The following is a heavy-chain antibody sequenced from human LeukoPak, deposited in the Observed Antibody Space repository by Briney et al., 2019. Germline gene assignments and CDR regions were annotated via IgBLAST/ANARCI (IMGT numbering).Heavy chain of an antibody. CDR3: ARDLSSCTNGVCYSVFDY. D-gene: IGHD2-8*01. J-gene: IGHJ4*02. Sequence: ETLSLTCTVSGGSISGYYWSWIRQPAGKGLEWIGRIYTSGSTNYNPSFKSRVTMSVDTSKNQFSLKLSSVTAADTAVYYCARDLSSCTNGVCYSVFDYWGQGTLVTVSS. V-gene: IGHV4-4*07. CDR1: GGSISGYY. CDR2: IYTSGST.